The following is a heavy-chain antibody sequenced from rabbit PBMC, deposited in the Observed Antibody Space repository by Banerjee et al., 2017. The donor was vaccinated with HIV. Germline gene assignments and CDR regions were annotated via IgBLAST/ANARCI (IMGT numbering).Heavy chain of an antibody. Sequence: QEQLVESGGGLVKPEGSLKLTCKASGFSFSRGYDMCWVRQAPGKGLEWIGCIYTGNAKTYYASWAKGRFTISKSSSTTVTLQMTSLTAADTATYFCARDLTEFIGWNFGWWGPGTLVTVS. V-gene: IGHV1S45*01. J-gene: IGHJ4*01. D-gene: IGHD4-1*01. CDR1: GFSFSRGYD. CDR3: ARDLTEFIGWNFGW. CDR2: IYTGNAKT.